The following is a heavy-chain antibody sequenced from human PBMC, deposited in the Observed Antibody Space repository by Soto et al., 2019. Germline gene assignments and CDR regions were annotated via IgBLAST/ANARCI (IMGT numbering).Heavy chain of an antibody. V-gene: IGHV3-73*01. D-gene: IGHD1-26*01. Sequence: PGGSLRHSCAAYGFNFGGSPMPWVRQASGEGLEWVGRIRSKADNYATAYAASVKGRFTISRDDSKNTAYLQMNSLKTEDTAVYYCTRLTEWEHYLGQDYWGHGT. CDR3: TRLTEWEHYLGQDY. J-gene: IGHJ4*01. CDR2: IRSKADNYAT. CDR1: GFNFGGSP.